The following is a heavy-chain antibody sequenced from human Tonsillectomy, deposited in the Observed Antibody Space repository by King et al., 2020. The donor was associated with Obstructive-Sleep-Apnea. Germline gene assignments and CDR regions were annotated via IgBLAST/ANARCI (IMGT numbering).Heavy chain of an antibody. CDR2: IDWDDDY. Sequence: VTLKESGPALVKPTQTLTLTCTFSGFSLSTSGMCVSWIRQPPGKALEWLARIDWDDDYYYSASLKTRLTISKDTSKNQVVLTMTNMDPVDTATYYCARTQHRNRVPPYYFDYWDQGTLVTVSS. D-gene: IGHD1-14*01. CDR1: GFSLSTSGMC. J-gene: IGHJ4*02. V-gene: IGHV2-70*11. CDR3: ARTQHRNRVPPYYFDY.